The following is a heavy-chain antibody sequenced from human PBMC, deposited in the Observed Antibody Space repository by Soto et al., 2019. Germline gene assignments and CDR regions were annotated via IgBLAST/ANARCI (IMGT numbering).Heavy chain of an antibody. CDR1: GYTFTSYD. Sequence: QVQLVQSGAEVKKPGASVKVSCKASGYTFTSYDINWVRQATGQGPEWMGWMNPNSGNTGYAQKFQGRVTMTRNTPLSTAYMELSNLRSEDTAVYYCARGVVPADIFRYFDLWGRGTLVTVSS. CDR2: MNPNSGNT. CDR3: ARGVVPADIFRYFDL. J-gene: IGHJ2*01. D-gene: IGHD2-2*01. V-gene: IGHV1-8*01.